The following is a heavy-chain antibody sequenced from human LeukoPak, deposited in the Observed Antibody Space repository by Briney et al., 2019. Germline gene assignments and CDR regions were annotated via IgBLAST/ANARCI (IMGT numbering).Heavy chain of an antibody. V-gene: IGHV4-30-4*01. CDR3: ARDHRRITMVRGVIPPGYYYYGMDV. D-gene: IGHD3-10*01. CDR1: GGSLSSGDYY. CDR2: IYYSGST. Sequence: PSQTLSLTCTVSGGSLSSGDYYWRWIRQPPGKGLEWIGYIYYSGSTYYNPSLKSRVTISVDTSKNQYSLKLSSVTAADTAVYYCARDHRRITMVRGVIPPGYYYYGMDVWGKGTTVTVSS. J-gene: IGHJ6*04.